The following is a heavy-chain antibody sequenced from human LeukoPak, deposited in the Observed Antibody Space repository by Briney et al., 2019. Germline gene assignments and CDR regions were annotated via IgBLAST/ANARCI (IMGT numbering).Heavy chain of an antibody. CDR3: ASLGVTTREYFDY. V-gene: IGHV3-48*03. Sequence: GGSLRHSCAASGFTFSSYEMSWVRQAPGKGLEWVSYISSSGSTIYYADSVKGRFTISRDNAKNSLYLQMNSLRAEDTAVYYCASLGVTTREYFDYWGQGTLVTVSS. CDR1: GFTFSSYE. J-gene: IGHJ4*02. D-gene: IGHD4-17*01. CDR2: ISSSGSTI.